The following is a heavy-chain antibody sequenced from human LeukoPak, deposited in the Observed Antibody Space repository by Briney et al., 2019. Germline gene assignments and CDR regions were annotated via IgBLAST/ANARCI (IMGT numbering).Heavy chain of an antibody. CDR1: GLSINTYS. V-gene: IGHV4-59*01. CDR3: ARRMAAAGDTWSDH. CDR2: IYHTGAS. Sequence: SETLSLTCHVSGLSINTYSWTWIRQTPGKGLEWLGYIYHTGASTYSPSFKGRVSVSIDTSTSRFSLNLNSVTPADTALYFCARRMAAAGDTWSDHWGQGLLVTVAS. D-gene: IGHD6-19*01. J-gene: IGHJ5*02.